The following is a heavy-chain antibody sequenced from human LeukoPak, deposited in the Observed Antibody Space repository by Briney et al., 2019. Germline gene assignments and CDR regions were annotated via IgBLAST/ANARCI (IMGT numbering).Heavy chain of an antibody. CDR1: GFTFSSYP. CDR2: IKTKTEGGTT. D-gene: IGHD3-10*01. V-gene: IGHV3-15*01. CDR3: TTELPSYGPAEYGMDV. Sequence: SGGSLRRSSAASGFTFSSYPMSWVRQAPGKGLEWVGRIKTKTEGGTTEYAAPVKGRFIISRDASKKSIYLRQNRLKSENTAVYYCTTELPSYGPAEYGMDVWGQGTTVIVSS. J-gene: IGHJ6*02.